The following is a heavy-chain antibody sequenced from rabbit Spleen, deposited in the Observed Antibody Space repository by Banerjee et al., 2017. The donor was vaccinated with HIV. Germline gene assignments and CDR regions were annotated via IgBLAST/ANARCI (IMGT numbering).Heavy chain of an antibody. D-gene: IGHD4-1*01. V-gene: IGHV1S45*01. CDR2: IYTGSSGST. J-gene: IGHJ3*01. CDR3: ARDLTGVIGWNFGW. Sequence: QEQLEESGGGLVKPEGSLTLTCKASGFSFSDRDVMCWVRQAPGKGLEWIACIYTGSSGSTYYASWATGRFTISKTSSTTVTLQMTSLTAADTATYFCARDLTGVIGWNFGWWGQGTLVTVS. CDR1: GFSFSDRDV.